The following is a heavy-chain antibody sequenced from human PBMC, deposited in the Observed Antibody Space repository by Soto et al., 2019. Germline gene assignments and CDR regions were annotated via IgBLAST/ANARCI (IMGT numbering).Heavy chain of an antibody. Sequence: ASVKVSCKASGYTFTGYYMHWVRQAPGQGLEWMGWINPNSGGTNYAQKFQGWVTMTRDTSISTAYMELSRLRSDDTAVYYCARDGSGGSTGGDYYYYMDVWGKGTTVTVSS. V-gene: IGHV1-2*04. CDR1: GYTFTGYY. CDR3: ARDGSGGSTGGDYYYYMDV. CDR2: INPNSGGT. D-gene: IGHD2-2*01. J-gene: IGHJ6*03.